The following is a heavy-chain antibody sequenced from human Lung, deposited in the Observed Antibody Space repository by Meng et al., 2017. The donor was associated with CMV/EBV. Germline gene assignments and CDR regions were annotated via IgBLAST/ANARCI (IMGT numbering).Heavy chain of an antibody. CDR2: IYYSGST. J-gene: IGHJ5*02. D-gene: IGHD2-2*01. CDR1: GGSISSYY. V-gene: IGHV4-59*01. CDR3: ARVLGYCSSTSCYRRSHSPLDLFDP. Sequence: SETLSLTXTVSGGSISSYYWSWIRQPPGKGLEWIGYIYYSGSTNYNPSLKSRVTISVDTSKNQFSLKLSSVTAADTAVYYCARVLGYCSSTSCYRRSHSPLDLFDPWGQGTLVTVSS.